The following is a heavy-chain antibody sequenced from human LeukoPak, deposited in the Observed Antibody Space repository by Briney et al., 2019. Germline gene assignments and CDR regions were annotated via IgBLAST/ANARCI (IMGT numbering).Heavy chain of an antibody. CDR1: GFTFSSYA. CDR2: IKQDGSEK. V-gene: IGHV3-7*01. CDR3: ARDGPKVGEHYYYGMDV. Sequence: GGSLRLSCAASGFTFSSYAMSWVRQAPGKGLEWVANIKQDGSEKYYVDSVMGRFTISRDNAKNSLYLQMNSLRAEDTAVYYCARDGPKVGEHYYYGMDVWGQGTTVTVSS. J-gene: IGHJ6*02. D-gene: IGHD2-21*01.